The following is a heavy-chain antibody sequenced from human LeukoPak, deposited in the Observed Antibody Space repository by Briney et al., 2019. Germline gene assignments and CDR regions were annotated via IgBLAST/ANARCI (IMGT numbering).Heavy chain of an antibody. CDR2: ISSIGSTI. CDR1: GFTFSIYE. CDR3: AELGITMIGGV. J-gene: IGHJ6*04. D-gene: IGHD3-10*02. Sequence: PGGSLRLSCAASGFTFSIYEMNWVRQAPGKGLGCVSYISSIGSTIYYAESVEGRFTISRDNAKNSLYLQMNSLRAEDTAVYYCAELGITMIGGVWGKGTTVTISS. V-gene: IGHV3-48*03.